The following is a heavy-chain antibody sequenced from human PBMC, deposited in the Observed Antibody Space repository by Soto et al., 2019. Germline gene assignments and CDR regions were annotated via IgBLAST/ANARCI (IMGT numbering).Heavy chain of an antibody. CDR3: AKPGNWGSGNYYYYMDV. V-gene: IGHV3-23*01. Sequence: GGSLRLSCSASGFAFSDYTMGWVRLTPGKGLEWVSTIFSRFFTGSDNTAYADSVTGRFTISRDNSKNTLYLQMNSLRAEDTAVYYCAKPGNWGSGNYYYYMDVWGKGTTVTVSS. D-gene: IGHD7-27*01. J-gene: IGHJ6*03. CDR1: GFAFSDYT. CDR2: IFSRFFTGSDNT.